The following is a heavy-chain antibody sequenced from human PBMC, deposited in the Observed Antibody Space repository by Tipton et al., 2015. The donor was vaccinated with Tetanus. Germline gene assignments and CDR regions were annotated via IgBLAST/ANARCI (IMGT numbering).Heavy chain of an antibody. D-gene: IGHD2-15*01. V-gene: IGHV3-33*01. J-gene: IGHJ4*02. Sequence: SLRLSCAASGFIFSSYGIHWVRQAPGKGLEWVAVSWYDGTDTYYADAVKGRFTISRDNSKNTLYLQMNSLRAEDTAVYYCAREADFSGGSCFSGDFDNWGQGTQVTVSS. CDR2: SWYDGTDT. CDR1: GFIFSSYG. CDR3: AREADFSGGSCFSGDFDN.